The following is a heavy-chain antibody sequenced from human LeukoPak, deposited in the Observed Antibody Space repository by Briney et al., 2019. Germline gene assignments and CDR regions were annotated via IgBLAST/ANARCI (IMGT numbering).Heavy chain of an antibody. J-gene: IGHJ4*02. CDR2: INPNSGVT. V-gene: IGHV1-2*02. CDR1: GYTFSGYY. D-gene: IGHD3-10*01. CDR3: ARAYPYGSGSYLCDY. Sequence: ASVKVSCKASGYTFSGYYMHWVRQAPGQGLEWMGYINPNSGVTNYAQKFQGRVTMTRDTSISTAYMELSRLRSDDTAVYYCARAYPYGSGSYLCDYWGQGTLVTVSS.